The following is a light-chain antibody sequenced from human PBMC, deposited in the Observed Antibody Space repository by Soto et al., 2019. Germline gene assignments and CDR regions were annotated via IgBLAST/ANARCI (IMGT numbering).Light chain of an antibody. CDR2: GHN. J-gene: IGLJ2*01. CDR3: AAWDDSLNGRV. CDR1: SSSIGSNT. V-gene: IGLV1-44*01. Sequence: QSVLTQPTSASGTPGQRVTISCSGSSSSIGSNTVNWYQQLPGTAPKLLIYGHNQRPSGFPDRFSGSKSGTSASLAISGLQSEDEADYYCAAWDDSLNGRVFGGGTKLTVL.